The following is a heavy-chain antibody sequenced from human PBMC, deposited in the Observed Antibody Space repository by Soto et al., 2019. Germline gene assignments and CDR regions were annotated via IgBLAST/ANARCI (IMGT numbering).Heavy chain of an antibody. D-gene: IGHD6-6*01. CDR1: GFTFSSYD. V-gene: IGHV3-13*01. Sequence: GGSLRLSCAASGFTFSSYDMHWVRQATGKGLEWVSAIGTAGDTYYPGSVKGRFTISRENAKNSLYLQMNSLRAEDTAVYYCARLGISSGYYGMDVWGQGTTVTVSS. CDR2: IGTAGDT. J-gene: IGHJ6*02. CDR3: ARLGISSGYYGMDV.